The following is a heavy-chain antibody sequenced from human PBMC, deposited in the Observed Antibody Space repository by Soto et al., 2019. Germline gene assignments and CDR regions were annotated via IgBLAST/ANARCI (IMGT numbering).Heavy chain of an antibody. D-gene: IGHD1-26*01. Sequence: GSLRLACAAARXTLSDYWMHWVRQAPGKGLQWLATISHHGIRTHYADSVMGRFTISRDNFKNAVYLHLSGPRVQHTPISYCAKDWVGGSNKYQLDYWGQGTAATVS. CDR1: RXTLSDYW. CDR2: ISHHGIRT. J-gene: IGHJ4*02. CDR3: AKDWVGGSNKYQLDY. V-gene: IGHV3-30*18.